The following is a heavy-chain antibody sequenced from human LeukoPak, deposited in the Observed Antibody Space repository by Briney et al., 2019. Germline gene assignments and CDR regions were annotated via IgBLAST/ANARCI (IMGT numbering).Heavy chain of an antibody. D-gene: IGHD2-2*01. Sequence: GGSLRLSCAASGLTFVDYAMHWVRQAPGKGLEWVSLISGDGGSTYYADSVKGRFTVSRDNSKNSLYVQMNSLRTEDTALYYCANDSCSSTSCYVESWGQRTLVTVSS. J-gene: IGHJ4*02. V-gene: IGHV3-43*02. CDR2: ISGDGGST. CDR1: GLTFVDYA. CDR3: ANDSCSSTSCYVES.